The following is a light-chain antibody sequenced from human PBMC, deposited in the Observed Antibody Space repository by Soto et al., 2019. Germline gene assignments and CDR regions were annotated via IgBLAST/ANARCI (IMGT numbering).Light chain of an antibody. V-gene: IGKV4-1*01. J-gene: IGKJ3*01. CDR2: WAS. CDR1: QSVLYSSNNKNY. Sequence: DIVMTQSPDSLAESLGERATINCKSSQSVLYSSNNKNYLAWYQQKPGQPPKLLIYWASTRESGVPDRFSGSGSGTDFTLTISSLQAEDVAVYYCQQYYSTGFTFGPGTKVDIK. CDR3: QQYYSTGFT.